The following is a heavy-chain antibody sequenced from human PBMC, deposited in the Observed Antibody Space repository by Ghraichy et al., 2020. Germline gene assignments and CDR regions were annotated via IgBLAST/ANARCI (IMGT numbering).Heavy chain of an antibody. J-gene: IGHJ6*02. D-gene: IGHD2-21*02. V-gene: IGHV1-69*06. CDR1: GGTFSSNA. CDR2: IIPLFGTT. CDR3: ARDHQPNCGGDCPISYYGMDV. Sequence: SVKVSCKASGGTFSSNAISWVRQAPGQGLEWMGGIIPLFGTTNYAQKFQGRVTITADKSTNTAYMELSSLRSEDTAVYYCARDHQPNCGGDCPISYYGMDVWGQGTTVTVSS.